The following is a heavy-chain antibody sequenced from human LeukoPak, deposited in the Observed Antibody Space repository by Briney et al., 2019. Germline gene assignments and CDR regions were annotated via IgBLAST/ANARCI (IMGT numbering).Heavy chain of an antibody. D-gene: IGHD1-20*01. CDR3: AKYWGSSYNYTPFDS. Sequence: GGSLRLSCAASGFSNYAMAWVRQAPGKGLEWVSAISGDGSATYYGNSVKGRFTISRDSSKNTLYLQMNSLRAEDTAVFYCAKYWGSSYNYTPFDSWGQGTLVTVSS. CDR1: GFSNYA. CDR2: ISGDGSAT. J-gene: IGHJ4*02. V-gene: IGHV3-23*01.